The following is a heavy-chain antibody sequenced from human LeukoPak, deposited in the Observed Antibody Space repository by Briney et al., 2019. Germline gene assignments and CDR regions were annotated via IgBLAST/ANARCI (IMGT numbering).Heavy chain of an antibody. J-gene: IGHJ6*03. D-gene: IGHD3-3*01. CDR3: AREYTIFGVVPHYYYYMDV. CDR1: GGSFSGYY. CDR2: INHSGST. Sequence: SETLSLTCAVYGGSFSGYYWSWIRQPPGKGLEWIGEINHSGSTNYNPSLKSRVTISVDTSKNQFSLKLSSVTAADTAVYYCAREYTIFGVVPHYYYYMDVWGKGTTVTISS. V-gene: IGHV4-34*01.